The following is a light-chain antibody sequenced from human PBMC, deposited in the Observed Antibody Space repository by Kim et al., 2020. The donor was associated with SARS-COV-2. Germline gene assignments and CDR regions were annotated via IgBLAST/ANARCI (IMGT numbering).Light chain of an antibody. CDR3: QQRNNWPPAVT. CDR2: DAA. J-gene: IGKJ4*01. CDR1: QCVRLS. V-gene: IGKV3-11*01. Sequence: PWHPAILSSTHIQCVRLSLGLYHHQLGQSPRLLIYDAAIRAAGIPDRFSGVGSGTDFTLTISSLEPEDFAVYYCQQRNNWPPAVTFGGGTKVDIK.